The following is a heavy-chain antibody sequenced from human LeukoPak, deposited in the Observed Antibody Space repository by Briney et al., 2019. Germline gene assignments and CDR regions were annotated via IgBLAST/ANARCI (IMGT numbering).Heavy chain of an antibody. D-gene: IGHD3-9*01. CDR2: ISWGIGSQ. CDR3: IKDMGFDLLKDAFHI. CDR1: GFSLDDYA. V-gene: IGHV3-9*01. Sequence: GGTLSLSCVGSGFSLDDYAMDWVRQVPGKGLEWVSSISWGIGSQAYADAVRGRFTISRDNAKNSLYLQMNSLRPEDTAFYYCIKDMGFDLLKDAFHIWGQGTLVTVSS. J-gene: IGHJ3*02.